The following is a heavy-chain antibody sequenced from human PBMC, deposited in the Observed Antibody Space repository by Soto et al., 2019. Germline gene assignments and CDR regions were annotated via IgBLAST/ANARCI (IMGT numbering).Heavy chain of an antibody. J-gene: IGHJ6*02. CDR1: GDTFSSFA. Sequence: QVHLVQSGAEVKKPGSSVKVSCKASGDTFSSFAISWVRQAPGQGLEWMGGIIPIFRTPDYAQKFQGRVTITVDESTNTAYMELRSLTSEDTAVYYCARDKDRQQLGVNYYYALDVWGQGTTVIVSS. V-gene: IGHV1-69*12. CDR3: ARDKDRQQLGVNYYYALDV. D-gene: IGHD3-3*02. CDR2: IIPIFRTP.